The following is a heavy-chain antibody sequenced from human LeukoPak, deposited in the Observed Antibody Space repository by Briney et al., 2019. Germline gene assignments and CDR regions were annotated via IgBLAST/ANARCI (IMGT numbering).Heavy chain of an antibody. V-gene: IGHV3-48*04. CDR3: ARAVWFDP. CDR1: GSIPFNSYS. J-gene: IGHJ5*02. CDR2: ISSGGSTI. Sequence: GGSLSLSCAASGSIPFNSYSMNWVRQPPGKGLEWVSYISSGGSTIYYADSVKGRFTVSRDNAKNSLYLQMNSLRAEDTALYYCARAVWFDPLGQGTLVTVSS.